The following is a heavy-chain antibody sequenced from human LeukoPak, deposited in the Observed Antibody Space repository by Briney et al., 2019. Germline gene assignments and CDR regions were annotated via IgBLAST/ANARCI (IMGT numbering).Heavy chain of an antibody. CDR1: GFTFSNYG. CDR2: ISSGRPTT. J-gene: IGHJ4*02. CDR3: ARGGTARPDY. V-gene: IGHV3-48*04. Sequence: GGSLRLSCAASGFTFSNYGMNWVRQAPGSGLQWVSYISSGRPTTNYAASVRGRFTVSRDNAKSSLYLRMTNLRVDDTGVYYCARGGTARPDYWGQGTLVTVSS. D-gene: IGHD6-6*01.